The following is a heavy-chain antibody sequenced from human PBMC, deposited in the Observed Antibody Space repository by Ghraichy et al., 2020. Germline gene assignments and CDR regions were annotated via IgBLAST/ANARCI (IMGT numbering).Heavy chain of an antibody. CDR2: IYYSGST. J-gene: IGHJ4*02. V-gene: IGHV4-39*01. Sequence: SETLSLTCTVSGGSISSSSYYWGWIRQSPGKGLEWIGSIYYSGSTYYNPSLKSRVIISVDTSKNQFSLKLSSVTAADTAVYYCARLIAVTGFRYFDYWGQGTLVTVSS. D-gene: IGHD6-19*01. CDR1: GGSISSSSYY. CDR3: ARLIAVTGFRYFDY.